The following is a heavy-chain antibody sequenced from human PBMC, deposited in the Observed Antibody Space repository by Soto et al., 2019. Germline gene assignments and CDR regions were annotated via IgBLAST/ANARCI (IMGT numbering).Heavy chain of an antibody. CDR2: IYYSGST. CDR1: GGSISSYY. V-gene: IGHV4-59*01. J-gene: IGHJ4*02. D-gene: IGHD1-1*01. Sequence: QVQLQESGPGLVKPSETLSLTCTVSGGSISSYYWSWIRQPPGKGLEWIGYIYYSGSTNYNPSLKGRVTISVDTSKNQFSLKMSSVTAADTAVYYCARLETRYYFDYWGQGTLVTVSS. CDR3: ARLETRYYFDY.